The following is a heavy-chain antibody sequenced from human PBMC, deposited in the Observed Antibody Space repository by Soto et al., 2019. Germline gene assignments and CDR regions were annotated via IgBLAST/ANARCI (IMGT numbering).Heavy chain of an antibody. J-gene: IGHJ3*02. D-gene: IGHD3-22*01. CDR2: IHYIGST. V-gene: IGHV4-39*01. Sequence: PSETLSLTCTVSGGSISSSSYYWGWIRQPPGNGLDGLGSIHYIGSTYYNPPLKSRVTISVDTSKNQFSLKLSSVTAADTAVYYCARQEGRYDSSGSIPLGAFDIWGQGTMVTVSS. CDR1: GGSISSSSYY. CDR3: ARQEGRYDSSGSIPLGAFDI.